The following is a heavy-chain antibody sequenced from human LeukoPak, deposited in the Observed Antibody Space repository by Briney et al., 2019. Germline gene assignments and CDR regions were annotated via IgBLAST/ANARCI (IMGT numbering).Heavy chain of an antibody. CDR1: GFTFSSYG. V-gene: IGHV3-33*01. D-gene: IGHD3-10*01. Sequence: PGRSLRLSFAASGFTFSSYGMHWVRQAPGKGLEWVAVIWYDGSNKYYADSVKGRFIISRDNSKNTLYLQMNSLRAEDTAVYYCARDPTLWFGESPGDYWGQGTLVTVSS. CDR3: ARDPTLWFGESPGDY. CDR2: IWYDGSNK. J-gene: IGHJ4*02.